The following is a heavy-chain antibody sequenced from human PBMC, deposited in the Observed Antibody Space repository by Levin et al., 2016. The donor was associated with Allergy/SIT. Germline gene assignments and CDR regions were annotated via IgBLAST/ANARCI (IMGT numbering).Heavy chain of an antibody. Sequence: GVLRLSCEGSGYAFGDFGMHWLRQAPGKGLEWVAVTSYDASNRYYTDSVKGRFTISRDNSKNTLYLQMNSLRPEDTAVYYCARGKEQYTMIAEYWGQGTLVTVSS. J-gene: IGHJ4*02. CDR1: GYAFGDFG. CDR3: ARGKEQYTMIAEY. D-gene: IGHD3-22*01. V-gene: IGHV3-30*03. CDR2: TSYDASNR.